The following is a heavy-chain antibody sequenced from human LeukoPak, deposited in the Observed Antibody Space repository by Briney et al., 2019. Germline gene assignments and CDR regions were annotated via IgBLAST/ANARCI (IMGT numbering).Heavy chain of an antibody. CDR2: ISWNSGSI. CDR3: VKGGHSSGWYTDFDY. J-gene: IGHJ4*02. D-gene: IGHD6-19*01. Sequence: GRSLRLSCAASGFTFDDYAMHWVRQAPGKGLEWVSGISWNSGSIGYADSVKGRFTISRDSAKNSLFLQMNSLRVEDMAFYYCVKGGHSSGWYTDFDYWGQGTLVTVSA. CDR1: GFTFDDYA. V-gene: IGHV3-9*03.